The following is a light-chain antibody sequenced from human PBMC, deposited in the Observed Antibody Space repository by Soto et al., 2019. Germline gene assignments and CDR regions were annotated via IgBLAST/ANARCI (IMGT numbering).Light chain of an antibody. CDR2: EAS. CDR3: MQGTQFPRT. V-gene: IGKV2D-29*01. Sequence: EIVLTQTQLSLSVTPGQPASISCKSSQSLLHSYGKTYLYWYLQRPGQPPQALMYEASNRFSGVTDRFSGSGSGTDFTLKISRVEADDVGVYYCMQGTQFPRTFGQGTKAEIK. J-gene: IGKJ1*01. CDR1: QSLLHSYGKTY.